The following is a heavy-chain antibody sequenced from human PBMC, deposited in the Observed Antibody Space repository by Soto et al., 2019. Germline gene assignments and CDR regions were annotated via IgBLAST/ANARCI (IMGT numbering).Heavy chain of an antibody. CDR1: GYTFTRYD. CDR2: MNPNSGNT. V-gene: IGHV1-8*01. J-gene: IGHJ3*02. D-gene: IGHD2-15*01. CDR3: ARGFSPQYSTGETYDAFDI. Sequence: ASVKVSCKASGYTFTRYDINWVRQATGQGLEWMGWMNPNSGNTGYTQKFQGRFTMTRNTSISTAYMELSSLRSEDTAVYYCARGFSPQYSTGETYDAFDIWGQGTMVTVSS.